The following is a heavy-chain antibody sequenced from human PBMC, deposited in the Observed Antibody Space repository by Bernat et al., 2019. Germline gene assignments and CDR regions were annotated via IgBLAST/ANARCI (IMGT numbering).Heavy chain of an antibody. CDR3: ARVGYCSSTSCPDY. Sequence: EVQLVESGGGLVKPGGSLRLSCAASGFTFSNAWMSWVRQAPGKGLEWVSVIYSGGSTYYADSVKGRFTISRDNSKNTLYLQMNSLRAEDTAVYYCARVGYCSSTSCPDYWGQGTLVTVSS. CDR1: GFTFSNAW. D-gene: IGHD2-2*01. V-gene: IGHV3-66*01. J-gene: IGHJ4*02. CDR2: IYSGGST.